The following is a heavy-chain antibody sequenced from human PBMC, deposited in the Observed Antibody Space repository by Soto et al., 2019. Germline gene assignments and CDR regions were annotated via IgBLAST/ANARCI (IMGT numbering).Heavy chain of an antibody. J-gene: IGHJ4*02. Sequence: PGRSLRLSCAASGFSFNSYSMNWARQAPGKGLEWISYIGTSSSTTVLYADSVKGRFTISRDSAKNTLYLQMNSLRAEATDVYYCARDRNWAFDYWGLGTLVTVSS. CDR3: ARDRNWAFDY. CDR1: GFSFNSYS. CDR2: IGTSSSTTV. V-gene: IGHV3-48*01. D-gene: IGHD1-1*01.